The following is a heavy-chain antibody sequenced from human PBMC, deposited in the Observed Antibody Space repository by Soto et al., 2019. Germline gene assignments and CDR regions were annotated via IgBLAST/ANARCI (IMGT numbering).Heavy chain of an antibody. CDR3: ARQDAFDV. J-gene: IGHJ3*01. V-gene: IGHV1-3*01. CDR1: GYTFSSYG. CDR2: INVGNGGT. Sequence: ASVKVSCKASGYTFSSYGMHWVRQAPGHRLEWMGWINVGNGGTAYSQKFQPRVTITRDTTASTAYMELNSLISEDTAVYYCARQDAFDVWGQGTMVTVPS.